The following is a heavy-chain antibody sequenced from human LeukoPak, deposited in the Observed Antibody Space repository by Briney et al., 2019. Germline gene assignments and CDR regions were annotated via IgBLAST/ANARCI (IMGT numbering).Heavy chain of an antibody. Sequence: ASVKVSCKASGYTFTSYGISWVRQAPGQGLEWMGWINPDSGATNYEQKFQGRVTMTRDTSISTAYMELSRLTSDDTAVYYCARDFSAITFGGDFDYWGQGTLVTVSS. CDR3: ARDFSAITFGGDFDY. V-gene: IGHV1-2*02. CDR2: INPDSGAT. J-gene: IGHJ4*02. CDR1: GYTFTSYG. D-gene: IGHD3-16*01.